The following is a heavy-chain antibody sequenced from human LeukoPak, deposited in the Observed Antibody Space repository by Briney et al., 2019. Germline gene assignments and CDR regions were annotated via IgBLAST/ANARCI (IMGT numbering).Heavy chain of an antibody. D-gene: IGHD6-19*01. CDR3: ARASGISSGWHSYYCYGMDV. V-gene: IGHV3-33*01. CDR2: IWYDGSNK. Sequence: PGGSLRLSCAASGFTFSSYGMPWVRQAPGKGLEWVAVIWYDGSNKYYADSVKGRFTISRDNSKNTLYLQMNSLRAEDTAVYYCARASGISSGWHSYYCYGMDVWGQGTTVTVSS. J-gene: IGHJ6*02. CDR1: GFTFSSYG.